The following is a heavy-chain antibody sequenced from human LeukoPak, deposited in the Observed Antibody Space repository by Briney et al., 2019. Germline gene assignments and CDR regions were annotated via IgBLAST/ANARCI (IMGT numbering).Heavy chain of an antibody. CDR2: IRFDGSKQ. Sequence: GGSLRLSCATAGFTFSTFGIHWVRQTPGKGLEWAAAIRFDGSKQYYGDSVKGRFTISRDSSKNTVYLQMNSLRDEDTAVYYCARDVDTSSHSSQLDPWGQGTLVTVSS. CDR1: GFTFSTFG. CDR3: ARDVDTSSHSSQLDP. J-gene: IGHJ5*02. V-gene: IGHV3-33*01. D-gene: IGHD5-18*01.